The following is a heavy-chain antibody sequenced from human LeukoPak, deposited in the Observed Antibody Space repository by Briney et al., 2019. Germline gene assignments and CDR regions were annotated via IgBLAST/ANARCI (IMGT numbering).Heavy chain of an antibody. Sequence: GESLKISCKGSGYSFTSYWIGWVRQMPGKGLEWMGIIYPGDSDTRYSPSFQGQVTISADKFISTAYLQWSSLKASDTAMYYCARLVGLLSGQFWFDPWGQGTLVTVSS. CDR2: IYPGDSDT. CDR3: ARLVGLLSGQFWFDP. CDR1: GYSFTSYW. D-gene: IGHD1-26*01. J-gene: IGHJ5*02. V-gene: IGHV5-51*01.